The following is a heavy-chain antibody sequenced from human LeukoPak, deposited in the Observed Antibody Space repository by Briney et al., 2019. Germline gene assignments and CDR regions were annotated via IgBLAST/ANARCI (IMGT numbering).Heavy chain of an antibody. CDR3: ARGSDGYNSLDFDY. CDR2: IYYSGST. J-gene: IGHJ4*02. Sequence: SETLSLTCTVSGGSISSHYWSWIRQPPGKGLEWIGYIYYSGSTNYNPSLKSRVTISVDTSKNQFSLKLSSVTAADTAVYYCARGSDGYNSLDFDYWGQGTLVTVSS. CDR1: GGSISSHY. V-gene: IGHV4-59*11. D-gene: IGHD5-24*01.